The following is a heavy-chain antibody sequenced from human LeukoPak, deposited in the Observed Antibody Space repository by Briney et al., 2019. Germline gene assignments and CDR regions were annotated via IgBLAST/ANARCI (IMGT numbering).Heavy chain of an antibody. V-gene: IGHV1-69*06. Sequence: EAAVKVSCKASVGTFSSYAISWVRPAPGRGGAWMGGSIPIFGTANYAQKFQGRVTITADKSTSTAYMELSSLRSEDTAVYYCARDGPKAMALLYWGQGTLVTVSS. CDR3: ARDGPKAMALLY. CDR2: SIPIFGTA. J-gene: IGHJ4*02. CDR1: VGTFSSYA. D-gene: IGHD5-18*01.